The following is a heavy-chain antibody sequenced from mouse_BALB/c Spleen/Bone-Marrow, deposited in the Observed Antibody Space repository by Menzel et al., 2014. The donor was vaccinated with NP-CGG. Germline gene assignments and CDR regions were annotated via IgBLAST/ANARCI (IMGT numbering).Heavy chain of an antibody. V-gene: IGHV1-80*01. Sequence: QVQLQQSGAELVRPGSSVKISCKASGYAFSRSWMNWVKQRPGQGLEWIGQIYPGDDDTNYSGKFKGRATLTADKSSGAAYMQLSRRTSEDSAVYFLAGSTPLADWGQGTLVTGSA. CDR1: GYAFSRSW. J-gene: IGHJ3*01. CDR2: IYPGDDDT. CDR3: AGSTPLAD. D-gene: IGHD1-1*01.